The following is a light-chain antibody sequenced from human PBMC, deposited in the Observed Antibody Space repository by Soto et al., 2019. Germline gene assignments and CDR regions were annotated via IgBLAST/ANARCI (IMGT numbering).Light chain of an antibody. V-gene: IGKV3-15*01. CDR3: QQYNNWPPLT. CDR2: GAS. J-gene: IGKJ4*01. CDR1: QSVSSN. Sequence: EIVMTQSPATLSVSPGERATLSCRASQSVSSNLAWYQQKPGQAPRLLIYGASTRATGIPARFSGSVSGTEFTLTISSLQSEHFAVYYCQQYNNWPPLTFGGGTKVEIK.